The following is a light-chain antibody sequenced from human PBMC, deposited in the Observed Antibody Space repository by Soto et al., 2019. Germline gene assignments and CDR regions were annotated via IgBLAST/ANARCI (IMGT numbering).Light chain of an antibody. CDR2: AAS. J-gene: IGKJ3*01. CDR3: QQYGGSPFT. Sequence: ETGFTQSPGSLSLSLGDRATLSCRASQSVSSDLAWYHQKPGQAPRLLIYAASTRATGVPDRFSGSGSGTDFALTISRLETEDFAVYYCQQYGGSPFTFGPGTKVDI. CDR1: QSVSSD. V-gene: IGKV3-20*01.